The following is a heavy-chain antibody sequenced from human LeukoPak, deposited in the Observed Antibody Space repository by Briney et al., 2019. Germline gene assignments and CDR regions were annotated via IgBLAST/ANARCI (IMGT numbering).Heavy chain of an antibody. V-gene: IGHV3-23*01. CDR2: LLDSGGGT. D-gene: IGHD3-22*01. CDR1: GXTFSSDG. Sequence: PGGSLRLSRAASGXTFSSDGMNWVRQVPGKGLEWVFSLLDSGGGTTYADSVRGRFTISRDNSKNTLYLQMNSLRAEDTAIYYCAKQAYDSPRTDFDYWGQGTLVTVSS. CDR3: AKQAYDSPRTDFDY. J-gene: IGHJ4*02.